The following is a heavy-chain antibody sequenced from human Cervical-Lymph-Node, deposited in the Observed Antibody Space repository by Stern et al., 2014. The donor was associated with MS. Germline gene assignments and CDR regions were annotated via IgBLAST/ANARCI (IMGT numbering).Heavy chain of an antibody. CDR3: ASSYTGWDNPYHFYGMDV. CDR1: GGTFNRHA. Sequence: QVQLMQSGAEVKKPGSSVKVSCKASGGTFNRHAFSWVRQAPGQGLEWMGGIIPISGKTHYAQKFQDRVNLIADEFTTTVFMELSSLRSEDAAVYYCASSYTGWDNPYHFYGMDVWGQGTAVTVSS. D-gene: IGHD6-19*01. CDR2: IIPISGKT. J-gene: IGHJ6*02. V-gene: IGHV1-69*01.